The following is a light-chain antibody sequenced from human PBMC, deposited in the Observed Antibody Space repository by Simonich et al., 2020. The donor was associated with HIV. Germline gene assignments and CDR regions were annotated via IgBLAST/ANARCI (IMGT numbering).Light chain of an antibody. Sequence: QSALTQPASVSGPHGQSIPISCTGSTSGFGGFTYVSCYQQHPGKAPKLMIYDINMRPSGVSIRFSGSKSGNTASLTISGLQAEDEADYYCSSYTSSSTLVFGRGTKLTVL. CDR1: TSGFGGFTY. V-gene: IGLV2-14*03. CDR2: DIN. CDR3: SSYTSSSTLV. J-gene: IGLJ3*02.